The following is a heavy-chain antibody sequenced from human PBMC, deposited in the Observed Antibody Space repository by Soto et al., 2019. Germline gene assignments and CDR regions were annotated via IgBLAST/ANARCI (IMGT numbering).Heavy chain of an antibody. CDR2: ISSNGGST. J-gene: IGHJ4*02. Sequence: EVQLVESGGGLVQPGGSLRLSCAASGFTFSSYAMHWVRQAPGKGLEYVSAISSNGGSTYYANSVKGRFTISRDNSKNTLYLQMGSLRAEDMAVYYCAREGYFDYWGQGTLVTVSS. CDR3: AREGYFDY. CDR1: GFTFSSYA. D-gene: IGHD2-15*01. V-gene: IGHV3-64*01.